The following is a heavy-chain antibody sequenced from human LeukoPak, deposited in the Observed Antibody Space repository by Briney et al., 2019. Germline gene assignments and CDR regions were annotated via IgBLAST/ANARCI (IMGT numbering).Heavy chain of an antibody. D-gene: IGHD3-22*01. Sequence: SQTLSLTCTVSGGSISSGGYYWSWIRQHPGKGLEWIGYIYYSGSTYYNPSLKSRVTISVDTSKNHFSLKLSSVTAAGTAVYYCARTPDNHYYYMDVWGKGTTVTVSS. J-gene: IGHJ6*03. V-gene: IGHV4-31*03. CDR2: IYYSGST. CDR3: ARTPDNHYYYMDV. CDR1: GGSISSGGYY.